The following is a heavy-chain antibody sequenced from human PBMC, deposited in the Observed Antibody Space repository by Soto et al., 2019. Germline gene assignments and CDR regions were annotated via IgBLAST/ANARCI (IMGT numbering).Heavy chain of an antibody. J-gene: IGHJ5*02. CDR2: IYYSGST. V-gene: IGHV4-31*03. CDR3: AIDFFGRDYYGSGSYHNWFDP. CDR1: GGSISSGGYY. Sequence: SETLSLTCTVSGGSISSGGYYWSWIRQHPGKGLEWIGYIYYSGSTYYNPSLKSRVTISVDTSKNQFSLKLSSVTAAETAVYYCAIDFFGRDYYGSGSYHNWFDPWGQGTLVTVSS. D-gene: IGHD3-10*01.